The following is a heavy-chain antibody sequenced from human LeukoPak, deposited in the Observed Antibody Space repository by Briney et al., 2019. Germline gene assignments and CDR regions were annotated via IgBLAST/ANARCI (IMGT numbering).Heavy chain of an antibody. CDR3: ARDNPGYDILTGYFPKNYYYYGMDV. D-gene: IGHD3-9*01. Sequence: PGRSLRLSCAASGFTFSSYAMHWVRQAPGKGLEWVAVISYDGSNKYYADSVKGRFTISRDNSKNTLYLQMNSLRAEDTAVYYCARDNPGYDILTGYFPKNYYYYGMDVWGQGTTVTVSS. CDR1: GFTFSSYA. CDR2: ISYDGSNK. J-gene: IGHJ6*02. V-gene: IGHV3-30-3*01.